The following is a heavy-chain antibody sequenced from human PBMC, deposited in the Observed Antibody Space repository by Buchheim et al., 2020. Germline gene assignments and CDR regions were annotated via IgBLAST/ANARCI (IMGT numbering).Heavy chain of an antibody. CDR1: GFTFSSYG. J-gene: IGHJ6*02. V-gene: IGHV3-33*01. Sequence: VQLVESGGGVVQPGRSLRLSCAASGFTFSSYGMHWVRQAPGKGLEWVAVIWYDGSNKYYADSVKGRFTISRDNSKNTLYLQMNSLRAEDTAVYYCARGLVVHNLGYYYGMDVWGQGTT. CDR2: IWYDGSNK. CDR3: ARGLVVHNLGYYYGMDV. D-gene: IGHD2-2*01.